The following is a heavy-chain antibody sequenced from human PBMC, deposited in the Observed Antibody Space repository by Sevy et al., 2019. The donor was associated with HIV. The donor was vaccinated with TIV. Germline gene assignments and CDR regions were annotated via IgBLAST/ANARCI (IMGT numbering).Heavy chain of an antibody. Sequence: SETLSLTCTVSGGSISSGGYYWSWIRQHTGKGLEGIGYIYYSGSTYYNPSLKSLVTISVDTSKNQFSLKLSPVTAADTAVYYCARGGEWEIPDAFDIWGQGTMVTVSS. D-gene: IGHD1-26*01. CDR3: ARGGEWEIPDAFDI. V-gene: IGHV4-31*01. J-gene: IGHJ3*02. CDR2: IYYSGST. CDR1: GGSISSGGYY.